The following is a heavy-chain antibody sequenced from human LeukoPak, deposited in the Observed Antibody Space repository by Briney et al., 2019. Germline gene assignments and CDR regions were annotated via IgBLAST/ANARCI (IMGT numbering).Heavy chain of an antibody. V-gene: IGHV5-51*01. Sequence: GESLKISCKGSGYTFTSYWIGWVRQMPGKGLERMGVIYPDDSHTTYSPSFRGQVTISANKSTSTAYLQWSSLKASDTAMYYCARPRAGSNSIEEFDYWGQGTLVTVSS. CDR1: GYTFTSYW. J-gene: IGHJ4*02. D-gene: IGHD6-13*01. CDR3: ARPRAGSNSIEEFDY. CDR2: IYPDDSHT.